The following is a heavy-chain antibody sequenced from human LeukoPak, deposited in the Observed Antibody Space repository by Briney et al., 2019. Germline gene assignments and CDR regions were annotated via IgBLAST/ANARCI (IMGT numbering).Heavy chain of an antibody. CDR3: ARKYSYSSLDFDY. V-gene: IGHV3-23*01. D-gene: IGHD6-13*01. J-gene: IGHJ4*02. CDR2: IGIRGGGT. Sequence: GGSLRLSCAASGSTFSSWAMIWVRQAPGKGLEWVAIIGIRGGGTHYADSVKGRFTISRDDSKKTLYLQMNGLRADDTAIYYCARKYSYSSLDFDYWGQGTLVTVSS. CDR1: GSTFSSWA.